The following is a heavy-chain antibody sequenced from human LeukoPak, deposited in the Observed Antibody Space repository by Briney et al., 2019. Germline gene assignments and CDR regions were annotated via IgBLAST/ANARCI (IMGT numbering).Heavy chain of an antibody. D-gene: IGHD6-19*01. CDR1: GFTFSSYA. CDR3: ARDEYSSGRRAFDY. CDR2: ISGSGGST. Sequence: GGSLRLSCAASGFTFSSYAMSWVRQAPGKGLEWVSAISGSGGSTYYADSVKGRFTISRDNSKNTLYLQMNSLRAEDTAVYYCARDEYSSGRRAFDYWGQGTLVTVSS. J-gene: IGHJ4*02. V-gene: IGHV3-23*01.